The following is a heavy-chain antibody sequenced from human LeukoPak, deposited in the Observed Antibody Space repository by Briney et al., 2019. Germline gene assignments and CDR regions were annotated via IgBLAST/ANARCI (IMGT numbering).Heavy chain of an antibody. CDR2: ISSSSSYI. D-gene: IGHD3-10*01. CDR1: GFTFSSYS. V-gene: IGHV3-21*01. CDR3: ARGQITMVRGVIITHYYGMDV. Sequence: PGGSLRLSCAASGFTFSSYSMNWVRQAPGKGLEWVSSISSSSSYIYYADSVKGRFTISRDNAKNSLYLQMNSLRAEDTAVYYCARGQITMVRGVIITHYYGMDVWGQGTTVTVSS. J-gene: IGHJ6*02.